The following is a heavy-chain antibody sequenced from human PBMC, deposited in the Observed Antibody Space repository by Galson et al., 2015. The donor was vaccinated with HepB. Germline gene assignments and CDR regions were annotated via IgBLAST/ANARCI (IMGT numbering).Heavy chain of an antibody. D-gene: IGHD5-24*01. CDR3: VTSEMWMHVWTD. Sequence: SVKVSCKVLEYTFTQLAMHWVRQAPGKGLEWMGGFDAEDVETKYADQFQGRLTMTEDQAEETAYMELSGLRSEDTAVYYCVTSEMWMHVWTDWGQGTLVTVSS. CDR2: FDAEDVET. J-gene: IGHJ4*02. CDR1: EYTFTQLA. V-gene: IGHV1-24*01.